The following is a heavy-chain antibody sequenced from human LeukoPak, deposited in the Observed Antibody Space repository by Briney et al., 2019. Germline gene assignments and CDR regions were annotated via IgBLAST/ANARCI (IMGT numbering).Heavy chain of an antibody. CDR2: TPSGGDNT. D-gene: IGHD3-3*01. V-gene: IGHV3-23*01. CDR1: GFTMRTYG. J-gene: IGHJ6*03. CDR3: AKDSEYYDFWSRYNHYSYHYMDV. Sequence: GGSLRLSCVASGFTMRTYGMSWVRQAPGKGLEWVSGTPSGGDNTYYADSVKGRFTISRDNYENTLYLQINSLRVEDTAIYYCAKDSEYYDFWSRYNHYSYHYMDVWGKGTTVTVSS.